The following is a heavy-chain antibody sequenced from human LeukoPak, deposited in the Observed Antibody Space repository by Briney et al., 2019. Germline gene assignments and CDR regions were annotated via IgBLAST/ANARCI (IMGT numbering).Heavy chain of an antibody. CDR1: GFTFSSYA. CDR2: ISYDGSNK. D-gene: IGHD3-22*01. V-gene: IGHV3-30-3*01. CDR3: ARVRADSSGHDIDY. J-gene: IGHJ4*02. Sequence: PGRSLRLSCAASGFTFSSYAMHWVRQAPGKGLEWVAVISYDGSNKYYADSVKGRFTISRDNSKNTLYLQMNSLRAEDTAVYYCARVRADSSGHDIDYWGQGTLVTVSS.